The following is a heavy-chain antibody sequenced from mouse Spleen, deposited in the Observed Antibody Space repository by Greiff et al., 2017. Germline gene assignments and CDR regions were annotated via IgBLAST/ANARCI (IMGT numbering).Heavy chain of an antibody. CDR3: TRGFTTVVANYAMDY. Sequence: EVMLVESGAGLVKPGGSLKLSCAASGFTFSSYAMSWVRQTPEKRLEWVAYISSGGDYIYYADTVKGRFTISRDNARNTLYLQMSSLKSEDTAMYYCTRGFTTVVANYAMDYWGQGTSVTVSS. CDR2: ISSGGDYI. CDR1: GFTFSSYA. J-gene: IGHJ4*01. V-gene: IGHV5-9-1*02. D-gene: IGHD1-1*01.